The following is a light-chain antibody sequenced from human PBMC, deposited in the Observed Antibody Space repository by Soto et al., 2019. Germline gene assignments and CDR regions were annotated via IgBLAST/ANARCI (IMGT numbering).Light chain of an antibody. J-gene: IGLJ2*01. CDR1: DIGRKR. CDR3: HVWDRDANHVV. V-gene: IGLV3-21*01. CDR2: HEI. Sequence: SYELTQPPSVSVAPGMTARIPCTGTDIGRKRVHWYQQKPSQAPVLVIQHEIDRPSGIPERFSGSNSGNTATLTITRVDAGDEADYYCHVWDRDANHVVFGGGTKLTVL.